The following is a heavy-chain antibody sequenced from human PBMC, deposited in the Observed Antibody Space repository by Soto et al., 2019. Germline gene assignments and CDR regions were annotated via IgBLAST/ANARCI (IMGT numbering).Heavy chain of an antibody. J-gene: IGHJ4*02. CDR3: ARGSSFDY. CDR1: GFTFSTSP. CDR2: ISGSGVST. Sequence: EVQLLESGGGLVQPGGSLRLSCAASGFTFSTSPMSWVRQAPGKGLEWVSTISGSGVSTYYADSVKGRFTIPRDNSKNTLSVPMNSLRAEDTAVYYCARGSSFDYWGQGTLVTVSS. D-gene: IGHD3-10*01. V-gene: IGHV3-23*01.